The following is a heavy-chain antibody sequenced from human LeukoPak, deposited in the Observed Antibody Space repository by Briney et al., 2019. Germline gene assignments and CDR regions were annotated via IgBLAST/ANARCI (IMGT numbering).Heavy chain of an antibody. CDR1: GGSFIPYY. D-gene: IGHD2-21*02. CDR2: INHSGST. J-gene: IGHJ4*02. V-gene: IGHV4-34*01. Sequence: SETLSLTCAVYGGSFIPYYWSWIRQPPGKGLEWIGEINHSGSTNYSPSLKSRVTISVDTSKNQFSLKLSSVTAADTAVYYCARGGFYCGGDCYVDYWGQGTLVTVFS. CDR3: ARGGFYCGGDCYVDY.